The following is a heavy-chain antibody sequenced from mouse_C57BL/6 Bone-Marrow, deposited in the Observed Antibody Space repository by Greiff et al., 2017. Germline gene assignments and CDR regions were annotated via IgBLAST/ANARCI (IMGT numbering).Heavy chain of an antibody. CDR3: ARREGSSPYYCAMDY. D-gene: IGHD1-1*01. CDR2: ISDGGSYT. Sequence: EVQLVESGGGLVKPGGSLKLSCAASGFTFSSYAMSWVRQTPEKRLEWVATISDGGSYTYYPDNVKGRFTISRDHPKNNLYLQMSQLKSEDTAMYYWARREGSSPYYCAMDYWGQGTSVTVSS. V-gene: IGHV5-4*03. CDR1: GFTFSSYA. J-gene: IGHJ4*01.